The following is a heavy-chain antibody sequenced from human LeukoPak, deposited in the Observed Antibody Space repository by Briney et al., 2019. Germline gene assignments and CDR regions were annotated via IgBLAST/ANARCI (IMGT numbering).Heavy chain of an antibody. CDR2: ISGSGGST. V-gene: IGHV3-23*01. CDR3: AKVGSSSWYGFDAFDI. D-gene: IGHD6-13*01. Sequence: GGSLRLSCAASGFTFSSYAMSWVRQAPGKGLEWVSAISGSGGSTYYADSVKGRFTISRDNSKNTLYLQMNSLRAEDTAVYYCAKVGSSSWYGFDAFDIWGQGTMITVSS. J-gene: IGHJ3*02. CDR1: GFTFSSYA.